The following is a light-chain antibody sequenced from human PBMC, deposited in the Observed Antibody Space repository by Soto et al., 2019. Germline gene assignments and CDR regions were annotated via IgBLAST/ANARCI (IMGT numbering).Light chain of an antibody. CDR2: EVS. CDR3: SSYTSSSTRV. CDR1: SSDVGGYNY. Sequence: QSALTQPASVSGSPAQSITISCTETSSDVGGYNYVSWYQQHPGKAPKLMIYEVSNRPSGVSNRFSGSKSGNTASLTISGLQAEDEADYYCSSYTSSSTRVVGGGTKVTVL. J-gene: IGLJ3*02. V-gene: IGLV2-14*01.